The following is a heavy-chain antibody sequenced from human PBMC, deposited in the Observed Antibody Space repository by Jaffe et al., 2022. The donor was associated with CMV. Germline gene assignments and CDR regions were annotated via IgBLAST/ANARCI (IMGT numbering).Heavy chain of an antibody. V-gene: IGHV5-51*01. D-gene: IGHD2-2*01. CDR3: ARGGYCSSTSCYPDDAFDI. CDR2: IYPGDSDT. Sequence: EVQLVQSGAEVKKPGESLKISCKGSGYSFTSYWIGWVRQMPGKGLEWMGIIYPGDSDTRYSPSFQGQVTISADKSISTAYLQWSSLKASDTAMYYCARGGYCSSTSCYPDDAFDIWGQGTMVTVSS. CDR1: GYSFTSYW. J-gene: IGHJ3*02.